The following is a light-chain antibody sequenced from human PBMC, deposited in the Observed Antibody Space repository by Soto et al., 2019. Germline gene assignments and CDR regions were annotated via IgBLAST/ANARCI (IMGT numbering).Light chain of an antibody. Sequence: VLTQSPGTLSLSPGERATLSCRASQSVTNYLVWYQQKAGQAPRVLIYGASSRAPGIPDRFSGSGSGTDFTLTINRLGPEDSAVYYCQQFDTSPYTFGQGTKLEIK. J-gene: IGKJ2*01. V-gene: IGKV3-20*01. CDR1: QSVTNY. CDR2: GAS. CDR3: QQFDTSPYT.